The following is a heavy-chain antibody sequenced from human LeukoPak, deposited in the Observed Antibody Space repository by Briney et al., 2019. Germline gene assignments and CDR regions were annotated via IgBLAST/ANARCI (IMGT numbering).Heavy chain of an antibody. CDR3: ARTGSGYYYDVSGFLGY. J-gene: IGHJ4*02. V-gene: IGHV1-8*01. CDR1: GYTFTSYD. D-gene: IGHD3-22*01. CDR2: INPKSGNT. Sequence: ASVKVSCKASGYTFTSYDINWVRQAAGQGLEWMGSINPKSGNTGYAQEFQGRVTMTRNTSITTAYMELSSLRSEDTAIYYCARTGSGYYYDVSGFLGYWGQGTLVTVSS.